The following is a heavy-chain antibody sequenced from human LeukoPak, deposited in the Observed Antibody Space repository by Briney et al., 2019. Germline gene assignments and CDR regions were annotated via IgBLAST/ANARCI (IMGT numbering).Heavy chain of an antibody. V-gene: IGHV4-34*01. D-gene: IGHD1-26*01. Sequence: PSETLSLTCAVYGGSFSGYYWSWIRQPPGKGLEWIGEINHSGSTNYNPSLKSRVTISVDTSKNQFSLKLSSVTAADTAAYYCAREVGMKDSGSYPVSWGQGTLVTVSS. CDR2: INHSGST. J-gene: IGHJ4*02. CDR3: AREVGMKDSGSYPVS. CDR1: GGSFSGYY.